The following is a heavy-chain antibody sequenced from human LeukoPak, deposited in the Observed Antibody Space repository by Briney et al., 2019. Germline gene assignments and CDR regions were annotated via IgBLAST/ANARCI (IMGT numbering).Heavy chain of an antibody. CDR1: GFTFSTYW. D-gene: IGHD7-27*01. CDR3: ARRKTGHSVFEN. V-gene: IGHV3-7*01. J-gene: IGHJ4*02. CDR2: IKEDGSEK. Sequence: GGSLRLSCAASGFTFSTYWMTWVRQAPGKGLEWVANIKEDGSEKYYVDSVKGRFTISRDNAKNSVYLQMNSLRAEDTAVYYCARRKTGHSVFENWGQGTLVIVSS.